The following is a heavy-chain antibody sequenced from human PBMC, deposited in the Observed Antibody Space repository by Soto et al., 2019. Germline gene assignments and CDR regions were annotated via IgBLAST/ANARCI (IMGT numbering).Heavy chain of an antibody. Sequence: HPGGSLRLSCAASGFTFSTYAMSWVRQAPGSGLEWVSSISGDGNTYYADSVKGRFTISRDNSKNTVSLQMDSLRAEDTALYYCANGRIYYDGSPFDFWSQGIPVTVSS. CDR2: ISGDGNT. V-gene: IGHV3-23*01. D-gene: IGHD3-3*01. CDR3: ANGRIYYDGSPFDF. CDR1: GFTFSTYA. J-gene: IGHJ4*02.